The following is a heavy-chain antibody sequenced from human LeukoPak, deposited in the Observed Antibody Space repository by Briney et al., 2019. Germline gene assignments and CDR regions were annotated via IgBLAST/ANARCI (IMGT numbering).Heavy chain of an antibody. J-gene: IGHJ4*02. CDR2: IYYSGST. V-gene: IGHV4-59*08. CDR1: GGSISSYY. CDR3: ARRAPMSGWYYFDY. D-gene: IGHD6-19*01. Sequence: SGTLSLTCTVSGGSISSYYWSWIRQPPGKGLEWIGYIYYSGSTNYNPSLKSRVTISVDTSKNQFSLKLSSVTAADTAVYYCARRAPMSGWYYFDYWGQGTLVTVSS.